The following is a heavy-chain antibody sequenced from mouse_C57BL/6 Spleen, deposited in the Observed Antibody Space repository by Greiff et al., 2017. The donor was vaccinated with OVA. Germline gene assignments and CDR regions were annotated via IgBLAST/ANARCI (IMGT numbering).Heavy chain of an antibody. Sequence: VQLQQSGAELAKPGASVKLSCKASGYTFTSYWMHWVKQRPGQGLEWIGYINPSSGYTKYNQKFKDKATLTADKSSSTAYMQLSSLTYEDSAADYCASPTREPRQECDVWGTGTTVTVSS. CDR2: INPSSGYT. CDR1: GYTFTSYW. V-gene: IGHV1-7*01. J-gene: IGHJ1*03. CDR3: ASPTREPRQECDV.